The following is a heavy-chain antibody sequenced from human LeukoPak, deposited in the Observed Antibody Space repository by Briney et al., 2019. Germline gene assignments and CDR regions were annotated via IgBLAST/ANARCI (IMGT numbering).Heavy chain of an antibody. CDR2: ISVYNGNT. D-gene: IGHD3-10*01. CDR1: GYTITTYG. V-gene: IGHV1-18*01. CDR3: ARGPHYYGSGSYYPFDY. Sequence: ASVKVSCKASGYTITTYGISWVRQAPGQGLEWMGWISVYNGNTNYAQKFQGRVTMTTDTSTNTTYMELRSLISDDTAVYYRARGPHYYGSGSYYPFDYWGQGTLVTVSS. J-gene: IGHJ4*02.